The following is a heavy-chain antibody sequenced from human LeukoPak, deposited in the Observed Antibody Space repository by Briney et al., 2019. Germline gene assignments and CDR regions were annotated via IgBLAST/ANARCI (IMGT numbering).Heavy chain of an antibody. V-gene: IGHV4-61*01. D-gene: IGHD2-15*01. CDR1: GGSITSGNYF. Sequence: SETLSLTCTVSGGSITSGNYFWTWIRQHPGKGLEWIGYIYNSGTTYYNPSLKSRVTISVDTSKNQFSLKLSSVTAADTAVYYCAAVVAATRWFDYWGQGTLVTVSS. CDR3: AAVVAATRWFDY. J-gene: IGHJ4*02. CDR2: IYNSGTT.